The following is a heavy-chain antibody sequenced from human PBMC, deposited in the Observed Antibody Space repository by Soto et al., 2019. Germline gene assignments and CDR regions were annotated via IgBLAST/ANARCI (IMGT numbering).Heavy chain of an antibody. D-gene: IGHD3-10*01. V-gene: IGHV4-30-4*01. CDR2: IYYSGST. Sequence: PSQTLSLTCTVSGASVSTGAYYWSWIRQPPGTGLEWIGYIYYSGSTYYNPALKSRVTISVDTSKNQFSLKLRSVTAADTAVYYCARATYYYGSGSYTLPSWFDPWGQGTLVTVSS. J-gene: IGHJ5*02. CDR3: ARATYYYGSGSYTLPSWFDP. CDR1: GASVSTGAYY.